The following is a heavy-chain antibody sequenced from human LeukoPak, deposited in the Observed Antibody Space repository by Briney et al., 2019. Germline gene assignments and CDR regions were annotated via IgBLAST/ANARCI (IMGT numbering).Heavy chain of an antibody. D-gene: IGHD3-3*01. Sequence: SSETLSLTCTVSGGSVSSGSYYWSWIRQPPGKGLEWIGYIYYSGSTNYNPSLKSRVTISVDTSKNQFSLKLSSVTAADTAVYYCARTKGDFWSGYSSPNWFDPWGQGTLVTVSS. CDR3: ARTKGDFWSGYSSPNWFDP. CDR2: IYYSGST. CDR1: GGSVSSGSYY. V-gene: IGHV4-61*01. J-gene: IGHJ5*02.